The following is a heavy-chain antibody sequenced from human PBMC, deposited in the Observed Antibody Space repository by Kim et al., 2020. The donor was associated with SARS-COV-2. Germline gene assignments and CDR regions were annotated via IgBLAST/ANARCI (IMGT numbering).Heavy chain of an antibody. J-gene: IGHJ5*02. CDR1: GNSFSTYW. V-gene: IGHV5-10-1*01. Sequence: GESLKISCKVSGNSFSTYWISWVRQMPGKGLEWMGRINPSDSDSIYSPSFQGHVTISADKSISTAYLQWGSLQASDTAMYYCARHYIYSRNWFDPWGQGTLVTVSS. CDR2: INPSDSDS. CDR3: ARHYIYSRNWFDP. D-gene: IGHD2-15*01.